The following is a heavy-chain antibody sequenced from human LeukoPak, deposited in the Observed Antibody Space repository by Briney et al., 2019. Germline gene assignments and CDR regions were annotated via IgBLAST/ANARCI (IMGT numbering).Heavy chain of an antibody. Sequence: ASVKVSCRSSGYTFTGYYLHWVRQAPGQGLEWMGWIIPNSGGTNYAQKFQGRVTMTRDTSISTAYMELSRLRSDDTAVYYCARDLDGSGFPDDAFDIWGQGTMVTVSS. D-gene: IGHD3-10*01. CDR2: IIPNSGGT. V-gene: IGHV1-2*02. CDR1: GYTFTGYY. CDR3: ARDLDGSGFPDDAFDI. J-gene: IGHJ3*02.